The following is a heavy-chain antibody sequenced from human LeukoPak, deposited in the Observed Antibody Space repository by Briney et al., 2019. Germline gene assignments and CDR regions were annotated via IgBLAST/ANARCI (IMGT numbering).Heavy chain of an antibody. Sequence: ASVKVSCKASGYTFTSYGISWVRQAPGQGLEWMGWISAYNGNTNYAQKLQGRVTMTTDTSTSTAYMELRSLRSDDTAVYYCARGDDSSGYPYYFDYWGQGTLVTVSS. CDR2: ISAYNGNT. D-gene: IGHD3-22*01. J-gene: IGHJ4*02. V-gene: IGHV1-18*01. CDR3: ARGDDSSGYPYYFDY. CDR1: GYTFTSYG.